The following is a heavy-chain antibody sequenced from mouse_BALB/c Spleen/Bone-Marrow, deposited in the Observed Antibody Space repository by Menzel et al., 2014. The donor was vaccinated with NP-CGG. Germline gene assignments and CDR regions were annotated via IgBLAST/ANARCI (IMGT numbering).Heavy chain of an antibody. CDR3: ARGVYGYVKYAMDY. V-gene: IGHV5-17*02. CDR1: GFTFSSFG. CDR2: ISGGSSTI. Sequence: EVHLVESGGGLVQPGGSRKLSYAASGFTFSSFGMHWVRQAPEKGLEWVAYISGGSSTIYYADTVKGRFTISRDNPKNTLFLQMTSLRSEDTAMYYCARGVYGYVKYAMDYWGQGTSVTVSS. J-gene: IGHJ4*01. D-gene: IGHD1-2*01.